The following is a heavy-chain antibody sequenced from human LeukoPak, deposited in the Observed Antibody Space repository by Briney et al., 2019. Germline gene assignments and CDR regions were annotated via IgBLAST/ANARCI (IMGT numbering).Heavy chain of an antibody. D-gene: IGHD6-13*01. V-gene: IGHV3-23*01. CDR1: GFTFSSYA. J-gene: IGHJ4*02. CDR3: ARNPLGAAAGNFDY. Sequence: GGSLRLSCAASGFTFSSYAMSWVRQTPGKGLECVAPISGSGGSTYYADSVRGRFIVSRDNSKNMLYLQMNSLRAEDTAVYYCARNPLGAAAGNFDYWGQGTLVTVSS. CDR2: ISGSGGST.